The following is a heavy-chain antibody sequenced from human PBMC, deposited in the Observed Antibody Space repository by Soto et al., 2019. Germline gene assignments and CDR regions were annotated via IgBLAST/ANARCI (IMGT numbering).Heavy chain of an antibody. Sequence: GGSLRLSCAASGFTFRSYAMSWVRQAPGKGLEWVLAISGSGGSTYYADSVKGRFTISRDNSKNTLYLQMNSLRAEDTAVYYCAKDSGRNYSPYYYYYGMDIWRQGTTVIGSS. CDR2: ISGSGGST. CDR1: GFTFRSYA. CDR3: AKDSGRNYSPYYYYYGMDI. D-gene: IGHD1-7*01. J-gene: IGHJ6*02. V-gene: IGHV3-23*01.